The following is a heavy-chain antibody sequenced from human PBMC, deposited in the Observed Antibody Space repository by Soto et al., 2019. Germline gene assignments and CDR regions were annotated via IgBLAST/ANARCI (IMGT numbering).Heavy chain of an antibody. Sequence: QVQLVESEGGVVQPGRSLRLSCTASGFTFSNYGMHWVRQAPGKGLEWVTVISYDGNVAYYADYLKGRFTSSRDNSKNTLYLQLNSLRTEDTAVYYCAKEGQITNWYFDYWGQGTLVTVSS. J-gene: IGHJ4*02. CDR1: GFTFSNYG. CDR2: ISYDGNVA. CDR3: AKEGQITNWYFDY. D-gene: IGHD1-1*01. V-gene: IGHV3-30*18.